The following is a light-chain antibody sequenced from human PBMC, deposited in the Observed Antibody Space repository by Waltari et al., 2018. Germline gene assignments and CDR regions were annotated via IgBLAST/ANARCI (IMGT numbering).Light chain of an antibody. CDR3: QSFDNMLSGGVV. Sequence: QSVLTQPPSVSGTPGPRVTIPCSGSTPNIGAGHDVHWYQHLPGTAPKLPIYGNNNRPSGVPDRFSGSKSGTSASLAITGLQADDEADYFCQSFDNMLSGGVVFGGGTKLAVL. V-gene: IGLV1-40*01. CDR1: TPNIGAGHD. CDR2: GNN. J-gene: IGLJ2*01.